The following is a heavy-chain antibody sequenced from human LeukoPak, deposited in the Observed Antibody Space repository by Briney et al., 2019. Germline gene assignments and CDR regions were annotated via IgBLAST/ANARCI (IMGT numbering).Heavy chain of an antibody. CDR1: GGSISSGSYY. V-gene: IGHV4-39*07. Sequence: SETLSLTCTVSGGSISSGSYYWSWIRQPPGKGLEWIGEINHSGSTNYNPSLKSRVTISVDTSKNQFSLNRISVTAADTAYYMDVWGKRTTVTGSS. CDR2: INHSGST. CDR3: V. J-gene: IGHJ6*03.